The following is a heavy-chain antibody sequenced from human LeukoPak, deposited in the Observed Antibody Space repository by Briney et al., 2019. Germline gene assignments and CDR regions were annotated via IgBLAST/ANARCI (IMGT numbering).Heavy chain of an antibody. J-gene: IGHJ4*02. V-gene: IGHV3-21*01. D-gene: IGHD1-26*01. CDR3: ARDSVFSGSYDY. Sequence: PGGSLRLSCAASGFTFSSYSMNWVRQAPGKGLEWVSSISSSSSYIYYADSVKGRFTISRDNAKNSLYLQMNSLRAEDTAVYYCARDSVFSGSYDYWGQGTLVTVSS. CDR1: GFTFSSYS. CDR2: ISSSSSYI.